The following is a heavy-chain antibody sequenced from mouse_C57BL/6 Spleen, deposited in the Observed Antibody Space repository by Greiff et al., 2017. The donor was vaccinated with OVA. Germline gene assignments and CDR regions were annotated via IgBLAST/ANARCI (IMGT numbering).Heavy chain of an antibody. V-gene: IGHV7-3*01. CDR3: ASTYYSNYGAMDY. J-gene: IGHJ4*01. Sequence: EVMLVESGGGLVQPGGSLSLSCAASGFTFTDYYMSWVRQPPGKALEWLGFIRNKANGYTTEYSASVKGRFTISRDNSQSILYLQMNALRAEDSATYYCASTYYSNYGAMDYWGQGTSVTVSS. CDR2: IRNKANGYTT. D-gene: IGHD2-5*01. CDR1: GFTFTDYY.